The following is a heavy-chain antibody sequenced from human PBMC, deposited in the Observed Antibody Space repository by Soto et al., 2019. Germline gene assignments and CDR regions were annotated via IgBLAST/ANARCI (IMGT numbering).Heavy chain of an antibody. D-gene: IGHD2-2*01. V-gene: IGHV3-7*03. Sequence: GGSLRLSCAASGFTFSTYWMSWVRQAPGKGLEWVANIKEDGSEKFYVDSVKGRFTISRDNAKNSLYLQMSTLRAEDTAVYYCARQCATSDAFGLWGQGTMVTVSS. CDR3: ARQCATSDAFGL. J-gene: IGHJ3*01. CDR1: GFTFSTYW. CDR2: IKEDGSEK.